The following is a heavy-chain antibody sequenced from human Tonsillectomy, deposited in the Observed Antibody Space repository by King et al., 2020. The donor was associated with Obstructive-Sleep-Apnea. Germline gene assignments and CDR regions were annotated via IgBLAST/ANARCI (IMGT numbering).Heavy chain of an antibody. J-gene: IGHJ2*01. D-gene: IGHD1-26*01. Sequence: QLQESGPGLVKPSETLSLICTVSGASLSRFYWSWIRQPPGKGLEWLGYSHDSGSTEYNPSLKSRVTISVDTSKNQFSLRLSSVTAADTAVYFCARDLGRTFDLWGRGTLVTVSS. CDR2: SHDSGST. CDR1: GASLSRFY. V-gene: IGHV4-59*01. CDR3: ARDLGRTFDL.